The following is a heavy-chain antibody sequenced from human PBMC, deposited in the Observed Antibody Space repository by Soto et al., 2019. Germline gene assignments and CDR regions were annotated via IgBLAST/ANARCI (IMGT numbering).Heavy chain of an antibody. CDR3: AKDFKVSGSHYGTLNYYYGMDV. CDR1: GFTFSTYG. J-gene: IGHJ6*02. V-gene: IGHV3-30*18. D-gene: IGHD3-10*01. Sequence: TGGSLRLSCAASGFTFSTYGMQWVRQAPGKGLEWVAVISYDGYLKYYADAVKGRFTVARDNSKNTLFLEMNSLRVEDTAVYFCAKDFKVSGSHYGTLNYYYGMDVWGQGTTVTVSS. CDR2: ISYDGYLK.